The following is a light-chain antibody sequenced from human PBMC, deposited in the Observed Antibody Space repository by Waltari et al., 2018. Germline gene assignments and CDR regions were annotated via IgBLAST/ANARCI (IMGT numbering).Light chain of an antibody. CDR1: QSVSSSF. Sequence: EIVLTQSPGTLSLSPGERATLSCRASQSVSSSFLAWYQQKPGQAPRRLIYGASSRATGIPDWISGSVSVTDFTLTISRLEPEDFAVYYCQQYGSSPLTFGGGTKVEIK. J-gene: IGKJ4*01. CDR2: GAS. CDR3: QQYGSSPLT. V-gene: IGKV3-20*01.